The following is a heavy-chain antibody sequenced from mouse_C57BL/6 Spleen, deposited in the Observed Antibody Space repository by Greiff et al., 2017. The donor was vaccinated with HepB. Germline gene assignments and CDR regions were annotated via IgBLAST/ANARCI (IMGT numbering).Heavy chain of an antibody. D-gene: IGHD4-1*01. CDR2: ISSGSSTI. J-gene: IGHJ1*03. CDR3: ARGGNWDLWYFDV. Sequence: DVQLVESGGGLVKPGGSLKLSCAASGFTFSDYGMHWVRQAPEKGLEWVAYISSGSSTIYYADTVKGRFTISRDNAKNTLFLQMTSLRSEDTAMYYCARGGNWDLWYFDVWGTGTTVTVSS. CDR1: GFTFSDYG. V-gene: IGHV5-17*01.